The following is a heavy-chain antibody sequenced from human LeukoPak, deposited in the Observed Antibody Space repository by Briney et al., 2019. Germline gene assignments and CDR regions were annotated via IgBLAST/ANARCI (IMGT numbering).Heavy chain of an antibody. CDR2: ISYDGSNK. J-gene: IGHJ5*02. Sequence: GGSLRLSCAASGFTFSSYAMHWVRQAPGKGLEWVAVISYDGSNKYYADSVKGRFTISRDNSKNTLYLQMNSLRAEDTAVYYCARDLEDCSGGSCYSWFDPWGQGTLVTVSS. CDR3: ARDLEDCSGGSCYSWFDP. V-gene: IGHV3-30-3*01. D-gene: IGHD2-15*01. CDR1: GFTFSSYA.